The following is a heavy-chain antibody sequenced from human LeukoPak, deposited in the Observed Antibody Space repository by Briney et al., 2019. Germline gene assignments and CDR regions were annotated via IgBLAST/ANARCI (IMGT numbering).Heavy chain of an antibody. Sequence: GGSLRLSCAASGFTFSNYGMNWVRQAPGKGLEWLSVIDSGGSAIYAHSVRGRFTISRDSSKNTLHLQMDSLTIEDSALYYCARDHVVASGAVAYWGQGTLVTVSS. CDR1: GFTFSNYG. D-gene: IGHD2-15*01. CDR3: ARDHVVASGAVAY. V-gene: IGHV3-23*01. CDR2: IDSGGSA. J-gene: IGHJ4*02.